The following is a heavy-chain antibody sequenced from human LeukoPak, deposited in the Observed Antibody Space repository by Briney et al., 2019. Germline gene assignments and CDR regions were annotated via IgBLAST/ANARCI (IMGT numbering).Heavy chain of an antibody. CDR1: GFTFSTYA. D-gene: IGHD3-10*01. CDR3: AKDRGFGEYFPFFY. CDR2: ISGSGGST. J-gene: IGHJ4*02. V-gene: IGHV3-23*01. Sequence: GSLRLSCAASGFTFSTYAMSWVRQTPEKGLEWVSAISGSGGSTYYADSVKGWFTISRDNSKNTLYLQMNSLRAEDTAVYYCAKDRGFGEYFPFFYWGQGTLVTVSS.